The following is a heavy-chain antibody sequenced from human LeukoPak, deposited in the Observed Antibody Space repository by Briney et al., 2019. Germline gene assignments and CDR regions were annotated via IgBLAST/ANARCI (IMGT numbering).Heavy chain of an antibody. Sequence: PSETLSLTCAVYGSSFSTYYWSWIRQPPGKGLEWIGEINHSGTTNYNPSLKSRVTMSLDTSKNQFSLKLNSVTAADTAVYHCARFSRGVGAAPDYWGQGTLVTVSS. CDR1: GSSFSTYY. CDR2: INHSGTT. V-gene: IGHV4-34*01. J-gene: IGHJ4*02. CDR3: ARFSRGVGAAPDY. D-gene: IGHD2-15*01.